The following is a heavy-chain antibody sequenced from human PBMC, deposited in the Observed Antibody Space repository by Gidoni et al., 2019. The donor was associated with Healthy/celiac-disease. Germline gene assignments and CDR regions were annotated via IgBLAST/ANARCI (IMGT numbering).Heavy chain of an antibody. V-gene: IGHV1-69*02. Sequence: QVQLVQSGAEVKKPGSSVKVSCKASGGTFSSYTISWVRQAPGQGLEWMGRIIPILGIANYAQKVQGRVTITADKSTSTAYMELSSLRSEDTAVYYCARAGGYSYGSITTFDYWGQGTLVTVSS. CDR3: ARAGGYSYGSITTFDY. CDR2: IIPILGIA. D-gene: IGHD5-18*01. J-gene: IGHJ4*02. CDR1: GGTFSSYT.